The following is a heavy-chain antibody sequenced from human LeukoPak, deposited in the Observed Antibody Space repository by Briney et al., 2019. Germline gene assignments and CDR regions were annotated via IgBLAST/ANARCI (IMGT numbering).Heavy chain of an antibody. CDR3: AGGYYDILTGYYRGSWFDS. D-gene: IGHD3-9*01. Sequence: ASVKVSCKASGYTFTRYGISWVRLAPGQGLESMGWISAHKGNTNNEQKFQGRVTMTPDTSTSTAYMELRSLRSDDTAVYYCAGGYYDILTGYYRGSWFDSWGQGTLVTVSS. CDR2: ISAHKGNT. V-gene: IGHV1-18*01. J-gene: IGHJ5*01. CDR1: GYTFTRYG.